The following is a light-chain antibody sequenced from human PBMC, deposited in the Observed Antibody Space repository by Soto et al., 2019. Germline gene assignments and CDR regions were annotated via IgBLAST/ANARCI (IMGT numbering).Light chain of an antibody. J-gene: IGKJ1*01. CDR2: GAS. CDR1: QSVSSN. Sequence: EMVMTQSPATLSVSPGERAPLSCRASQSVSSNLAWYQQKPGQAPRLLIYGASTRATGIPARFSGSGSGTEFTLTISSLQSEDSAVYYCQQYNNWPPVTFGQGTKVDIK. V-gene: IGKV3-15*01. CDR3: QQYNNWPPVT.